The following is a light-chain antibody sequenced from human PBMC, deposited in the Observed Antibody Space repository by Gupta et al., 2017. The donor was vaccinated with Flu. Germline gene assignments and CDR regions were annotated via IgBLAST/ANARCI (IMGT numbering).Light chain of an antibody. CDR1: QSVSSSR. Sequence: EIVLTQSPDTLSLSPGERATLSCRDSQSVSSSRLAWYQQKPGQAPRLLIYGASSRATAIPDRFSGSGSGTDFTLTISRVEPEDVAVYYCQQYTASPLTFGQGTNLEIK. J-gene: IGKJ2*01. V-gene: IGKV3-20*01. CDR3: QQYTASPLT. CDR2: GAS.